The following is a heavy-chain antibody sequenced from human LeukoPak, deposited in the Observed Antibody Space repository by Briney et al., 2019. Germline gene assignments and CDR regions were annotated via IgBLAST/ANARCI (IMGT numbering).Heavy chain of an antibody. CDR2: IYHSGST. CDR3: ARGGIVATSGYYFDY. V-gene: IGHV4-30-2*01. CDR1: GGSISSGGYS. Sequence: SETLSLTCAVSGGSISSGGYSWSWIRQPPGKGLEWIVYIYHSGSTYYNPSLKSRVTISVDRSKNQFSLKLSSVTAADMAMYYCARGGIVATSGYYFDYWGQGTLVTVSS. J-gene: IGHJ4*02. D-gene: IGHD5-12*01.